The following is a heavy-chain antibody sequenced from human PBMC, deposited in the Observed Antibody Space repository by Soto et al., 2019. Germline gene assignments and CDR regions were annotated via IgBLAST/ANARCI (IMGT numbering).Heavy chain of an antibody. CDR3: AKDKSIAARSYFDY. J-gene: IGHJ4*02. D-gene: IGHD6-6*01. V-gene: IGHV3-23*01. Sequence: GGSLRLFSAASGFTVSSYAMSWVRQAPGKGLEWVSAISGSGGSTYYADSVKGRFTISRDNSKNTLYLQMNSLRAEDTAVYYCAKDKSIAARSYFDYWGQGPLVTVSS. CDR1: GFTVSSYA. CDR2: ISGSGGST.